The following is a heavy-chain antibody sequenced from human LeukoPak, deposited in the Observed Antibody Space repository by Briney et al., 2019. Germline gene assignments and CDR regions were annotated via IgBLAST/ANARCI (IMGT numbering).Heavy chain of an antibody. CDR2: IYSGGST. V-gene: IGHV3-53*01. CDR3: ARASSTSAFSGMDV. D-gene: IGHD2-2*01. Sequence: GGSLRLSCAASGFIVSSNYMSWVRQAPGKGLEWVSVIYSGGSTYYADSVKGRFTISRDNSKNTLYLQMNSLRAEDTAVYYCARASSTSAFSGMDVWGKGTTVTVSS. J-gene: IGHJ6*04. CDR1: GFIVSSNY.